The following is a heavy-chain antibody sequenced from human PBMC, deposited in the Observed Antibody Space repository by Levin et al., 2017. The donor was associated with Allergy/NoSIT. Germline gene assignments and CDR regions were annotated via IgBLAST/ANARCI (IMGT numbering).Heavy chain of an antibody. Sequence: SETLSLTCNVSGGYITSYYWTWIRQSPGKGLEWIAYMYYTGTTKYNPSLKSRVTISVDTSKSHFTLKLNSVTAADTAVYYCARVRYFDFSTVSDFFFDSWGRGTLVTVSS. CDR3: ARVRYFDFSTVSDFFFDS. J-gene: IGHJ4*02. CDR2: MYYTGTT. D-gene: IGHD3-9*01. CDR1: GGYITSYY. V-gene: IGHV4-59*01.